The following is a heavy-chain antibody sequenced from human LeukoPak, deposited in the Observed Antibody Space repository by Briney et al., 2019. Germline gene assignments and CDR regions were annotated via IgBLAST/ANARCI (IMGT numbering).Heavy chain of an antibody. J-gene: IGHJ2*01. D-gene: IGHD3-22*01. V-gene: IGHV4-39*01. Sequence: SETLSLTCTASGGSISSSSYYWGWIRQPPGKGLEWIGSIYYSGSTYYNPSLKSRVTISVDTSKNQFSLKLSSVTAADTAVYYCARSYYDSSGYYPYWYFDLWGRGTLVTVSS. CDR1: GGSISSSSYY. CDR2: IYYSGST. CDR3: ARSYYDSSGYYPYWYFDL.